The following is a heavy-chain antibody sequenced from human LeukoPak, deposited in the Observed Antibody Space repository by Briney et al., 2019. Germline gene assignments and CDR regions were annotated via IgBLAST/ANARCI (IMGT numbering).Heavy chain of an antibody. CDR2: ISYDGSNK. CDR3: ARDRIAAAGTFDY. CDR1: GFTFSSYG. Sequence: GGSPRLSCAASGFTFSSYGMHWVRQAPGKGLEWVAVISYDGSNKYYADSVKGRFTISRDNSKNTLYLQMNSQRAEDTAVYYCARDRIAAAGTFDYWGQGTLVTVSS. J-gene: IGHJ4*02. V-gene: IGHV3-30*03. D-gene: IGHD6-13*01.